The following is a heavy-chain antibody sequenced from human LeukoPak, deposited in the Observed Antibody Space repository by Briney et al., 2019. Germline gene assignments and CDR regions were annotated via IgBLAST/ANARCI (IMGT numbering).Heavy chain of an antibody. V-gene: IGHV4-34*01. Sequence: SETLSLTCAVYGGSFSGYYWSWIRQPPGKGLDWIGEINHSGSTNYNPSLKSRVTISADTSKNQFSLKLSSVTAADTAVYYCARGGYSSSWSRYYYYYYGMDVWGKGTTVTVSS. CDR1: GGSFSGYY. J-gene: IGHJ6*04. CDR3: ARGGYSSSWSRYYYYYYGMDV. D-gene: IGHD6-13*01. CDR2: INHSGST.